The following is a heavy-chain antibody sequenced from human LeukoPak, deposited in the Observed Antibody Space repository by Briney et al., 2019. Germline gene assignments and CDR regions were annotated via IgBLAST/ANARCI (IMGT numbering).Heavy chain of an antibody. CDR1: GFTFNTYS. CDR3: AKQVAAPGPIDY. V-gene: IGHV3-48*01. J-gene: IGHJ4*02. D-gene: IGHD5-12*01. CDR2: ISSSSASM. Sequence: GGSLRLSCAASGFTFNTYSMNWVRQAPGKGLEWVSYISSSSASMYCADSVKGRFTISRDNAKDSLYLQMNSLRAEDTAVYYCAKQVAAPGPIDYWGQGTLVTVSS.